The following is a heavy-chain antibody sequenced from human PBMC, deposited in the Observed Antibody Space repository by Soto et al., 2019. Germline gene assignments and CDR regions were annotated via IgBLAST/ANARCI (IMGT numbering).Heavy chain of an antibody. CDR2: IHYSGST. CDR1: GDSISAYY. V-gene: IGHV4-59*01. CDR3: TRGGDPYKTGH. D-gene: IGHD2-21*01. J-gene: IGHJ4*02. Sequence: SETLSLTCTVSGDSISAYYWSWIRQPPGKGLEWIGFIHYSGSTNYNPSLKGRVTMSVDTSKNQFSLKLTSVNTADTAIYYCTRGGDPYKTGHWGQGTLVTVSS.